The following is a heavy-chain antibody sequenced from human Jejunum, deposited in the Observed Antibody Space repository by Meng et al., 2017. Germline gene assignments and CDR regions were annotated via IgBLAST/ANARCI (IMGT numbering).Heavy chain of an antibody. D-gene: IGHD2-2*01. J-gene: IGHJ4*01. CDR2: IYYSGTT. V-gene: IGHV4-30-4*01. CDR1: GDSIRGADYY. CDR3: ARSRVVPAAYFDS. Sequence: QVQLQESGPGVGKPSQTLALTCSVSGDSIRGADYYWTWIRQAPGKGLEWIGYIYYSGTTYYNPSLKTRLILSVDTSTNRFSLNLSSVAAADTAMYYCARSRVVPAAYFDSWGHGTLVTVSS.